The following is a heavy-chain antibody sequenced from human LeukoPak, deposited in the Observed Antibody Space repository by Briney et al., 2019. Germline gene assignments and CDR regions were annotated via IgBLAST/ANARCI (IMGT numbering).Heavy chain of an antibody. CDR3: ARDREITFGGGYYFDY. J-gene: IGHJ4*02. CDR1: GFTFDDYG. CDR2: INWNGGST. D-gene: IGHD3-16*01. V-gene: IGHV3-20*04. Sequence: GGSLRLSCAASGFTFDDYGMIWVHQAPGKGLEWVSGINWNGGSTGYADSAKGRFTISRDNAKNSLYLQMNSLRAEDTALYYCARDREITFGGGYYFDYWGQGTLVTVSS.